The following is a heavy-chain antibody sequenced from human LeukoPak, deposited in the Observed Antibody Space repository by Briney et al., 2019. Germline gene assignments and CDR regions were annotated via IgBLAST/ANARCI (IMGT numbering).Heavy chain of an antibody. D-gene: IGHD3-10*01. CDR2: ISSGGSTI. V-gene: IGHV3-11*04. CDR3: KDLHYGSADY. CDR1: GFIFSDYY. Sequence: PGGSLRLSCAASGFIFSDYYMSWIRQAPGKGLEWLSFISSGGSTIYYADSVKGRFTISRDNAKNALYLQMNSLRAEDTAGYCAKDLHYGSADYWGQGTLVTVSS. J-gene: IGHJ4*02.